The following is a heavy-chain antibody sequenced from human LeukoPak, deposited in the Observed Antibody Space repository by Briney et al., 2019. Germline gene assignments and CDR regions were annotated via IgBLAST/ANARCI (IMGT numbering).Heavy chain of an antibody. J-gene: IGHJ6*02. V-gene: IGHV1-69*04. CDR2: IIPVLNIT. CDR1: GGTFSSYA. Sequence: SVKVSCKASGGTFSSYAISWVRQAPGQGLEWMGRIIPVLNITTYAQKFQGSVTITADTSTSTVYMELSSLRSEETAVYYCARDQGLTAPPPYGLDVWGQGTTVTVSS. D-gene: IGHD5-18*01. CDR3: ARDQGLTAPPPYGLDV.